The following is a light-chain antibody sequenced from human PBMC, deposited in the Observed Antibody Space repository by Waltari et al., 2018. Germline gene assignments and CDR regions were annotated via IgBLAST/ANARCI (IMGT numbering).Light chain of an antibody. V-gene: IGKV1-NL1*01. CDR2: AAS. J-gene: IGKJ1*01. CDR3: QQYYTPPWT. CDR1: QGITNS. Sequence: DIQMTQSPSSLSPSVGDRVTITCRANQGITNSLAWYQQKPGKAPKLLLYAASRLESGVPSRFSGSGSGTDYTLTISSLQPEDFATYFCQQYYTPPWTFGQGTKVEIK.